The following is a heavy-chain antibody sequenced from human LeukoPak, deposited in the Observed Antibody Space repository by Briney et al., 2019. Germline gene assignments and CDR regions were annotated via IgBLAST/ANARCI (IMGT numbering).Heavy chain of an antibody. D-gene: IGHD2-21*02. J-gene: IGHJ4*02. CDR3: ARDWDGDLRRVDY. V-gene: IGHV1-18*01. CDR1: GYTFTSYG. Sequence: GASVKVSCKASGYTFTSYGISWVRQAPGQGLEWMGWISGYNGNTNYTQKLQGRVTMTTDTFTSTAFMELRSLRSDDTAVYYCARDWDGDLRRVDYWGQGTLVTVSS. CDR2: ISGYNGNT.